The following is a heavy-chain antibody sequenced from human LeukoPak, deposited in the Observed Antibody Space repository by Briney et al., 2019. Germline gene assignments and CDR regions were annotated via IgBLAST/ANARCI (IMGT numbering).Heavy chain of an antibody. CDR2: ISGSGGST. V-gene: IGHV3-23*01. J-gene: IGHJ4*02. D-gene: IGHD3-22*01. CDR3: AKDRVTMIVDDEFDY. CDR1: GFTFSSYA. Sequence: PGGSLRLSCAASGFTFSSYAMSSVRQAPGKGRVWVSAISGSGGSTYYADSVKGRFTISRDNSKNTLYLQMNSLRAEDTAVYYSAKDRVTMIVDDEFDYWGQGTLVTVSS.